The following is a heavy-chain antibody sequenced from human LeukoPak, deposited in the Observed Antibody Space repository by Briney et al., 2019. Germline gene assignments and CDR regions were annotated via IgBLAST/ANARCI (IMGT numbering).Heavy chain of an antibody. V-gene: IGHV1-2*02. D-gene: IGHD4-11*01. CDR2: INPNSGGT. J-gene: IGHJ4*02. Sequence: ASVKVSCKTSGYTFTGYYMHWVRQAPGQGLEWMGWINPNSGGTNYAQRFQGRVTMTRDTSISTAYMELSRLRSDDTDVYYWERDYGNTGVDYWGQGTLVTVSS. CDR3: ERDYGNTGVDY. CDR1: GYTFTGYY.